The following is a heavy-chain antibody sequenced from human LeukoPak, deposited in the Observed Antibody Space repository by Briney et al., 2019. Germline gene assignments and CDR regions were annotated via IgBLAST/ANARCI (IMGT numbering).Heavy chain of an antibody. D-gene: IGHD3-22*01. CDR1: GFTFSSYA. V-gene: IGHV3-64*01. J-gene: IGHJ4*02. Sequence: GGSLRLSCVASGFTFSSYAMHWVRQAPGKGLEYVSAISSNGGSTYYANSVKGRFTISRDNSKNTLYLQMGSLRAEDMAVYYCARDLYYDSSGYPDYWGQGTLVTVSS. CDR3: ARDLYYDSSGYPDY. CDR2: ISSNGGST.